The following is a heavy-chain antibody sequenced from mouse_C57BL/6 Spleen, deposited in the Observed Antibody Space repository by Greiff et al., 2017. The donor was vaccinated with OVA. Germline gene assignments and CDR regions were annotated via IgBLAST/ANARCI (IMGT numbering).Heavy chain of an antibody. CDR2: IDPSDSET. Sequence: QVQLQQPGAELVRPGSSVKLSCKASGYTFTSYWMHWVKQRPIQGLEWIGNIDPSDSETLYNQKFKDKATLTVDKSSSTAYMQLSSLTSEDSAVYYCAREGFDYWGQGTTLTVSS. CDR1: GYTFTSYW. V-gene: IGHV1-52*01. J-gene: IGHJ2*01. CDR3: AREGFDY.